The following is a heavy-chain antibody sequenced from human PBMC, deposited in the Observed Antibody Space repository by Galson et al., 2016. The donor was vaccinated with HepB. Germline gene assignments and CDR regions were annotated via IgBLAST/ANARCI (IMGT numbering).Heavy chain of an antibody. Sequence: PALVKPTQTLTLTCTLSGLSVNPREVGVAWIRQPPGKALEWLSLIFWSGEARYSPSLQTRLTITRDTSRNQVVLTMADMDPADTAIYYCAHRAALRPGYFDVWGRGTLVTVSS. J-gene: IGHJ2*01. CDR2: IFWSGEA. D-gene: IGHD3-9*01. CDR1: GLSVNPREVG. V-gene: IGHV2-5*01. CDR3: AHRAALRPGYFDV.